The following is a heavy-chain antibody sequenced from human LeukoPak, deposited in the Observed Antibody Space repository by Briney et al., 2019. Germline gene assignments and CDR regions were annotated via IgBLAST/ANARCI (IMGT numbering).Heavy chain of an antibody. J-gene: IGHJ4*02. CDR2: ISSSSSTI. D-gene: IGHD4-17*01. CDR3: ARENYADLFDY. V-gene: IGHV3-48*01. CDR1: GFTFSSYN. Sequence: GGSLRLSCAASGFTFSSYNMNWVRQARGKGLECIAYISSSSSTIYYADSVKGRFTISRHNPKNSVFLQTNSLRAEETAVYYCARENYADLFDYWGQGTLVTVSS.